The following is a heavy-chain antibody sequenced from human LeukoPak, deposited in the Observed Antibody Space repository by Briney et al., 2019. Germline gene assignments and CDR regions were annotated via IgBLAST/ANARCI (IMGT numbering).Heavy chain of an antibody. CDR1: GFTVSSNY. CDR2: IYSGGST. Sequence: PGGSLRLSCAASGFTVSSNYMSWVRQAPGKGLEWVSVIYSGGSTYYADSVKGRFTISRDNSKNTLYLQMNSLRAEDTAVYYCARGLHSSYYYGMDVWGQGTTVTVSS. J-gene: IGHJ6*02. V-gene: IGHV3-53*01. CDR3: ARGLHSSYYYGMDV. D-gene: IGHD5-24*01.